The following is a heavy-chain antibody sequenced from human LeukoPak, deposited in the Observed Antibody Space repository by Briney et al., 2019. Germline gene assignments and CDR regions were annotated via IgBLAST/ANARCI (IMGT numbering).Heavy chain of an antibody. D-gene: IGHD2-8*01. V-gene: IGHV3-23*01. CDR3: SKQSYARSLGE. CDR2: TNSGGTST. J-gene: IGHJ4*02. CDR1: GFPFSDFS. Sequence: GGSLRLSCATSGFPFSDFSMSWVRQAPGKGLEWISTTNSGGTSTYYAESVKGRFTISRDNSKNTLYLQMSSLRVEDTAVYYCSKQSYARSLGEGGPGTLVSVSS.